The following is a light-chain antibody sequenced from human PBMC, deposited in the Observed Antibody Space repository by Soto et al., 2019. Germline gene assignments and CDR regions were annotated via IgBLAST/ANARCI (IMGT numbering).Light chain of an antibody. V-gene: IGKV3-11*01. Sequence: EIVLTQSPDTLSLSPGERATLSCRASQSVGSSLAWYQQKPGQAPRLHIYDASNRATGIPARFSGSGSGTDFTLTISSLEPEDFAVYYCQQRSNWPPEVTFGPGTKVDIK. CDR1: QSVGSS. J-gene: IGKJ3*01. CDR3: QQRSNWPPEVT. CDR2: DAS.